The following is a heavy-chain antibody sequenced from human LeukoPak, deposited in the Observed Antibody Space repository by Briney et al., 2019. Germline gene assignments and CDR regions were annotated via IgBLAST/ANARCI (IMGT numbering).Heavy chain of an antibody. CDR1: GFTFSDYA. D-gene: IGHD2-2*01. CDR2: ISHNGGST. CDR3: SRERRFCTSTSCYCFFDY. Sequence: PGGSLRLSCAASGFTFSDYAMYWVRQAPGKGLEYVSAISHNGGSTYYAHSVKGRFTISRDNSKNTLYLQLGSLRDEDMAVYYCSRERRFCTSTSCYCFFDYWGQGTLVTVSS. J-gene: IGHJ4*02. V-gene: IGHV3-64*01.